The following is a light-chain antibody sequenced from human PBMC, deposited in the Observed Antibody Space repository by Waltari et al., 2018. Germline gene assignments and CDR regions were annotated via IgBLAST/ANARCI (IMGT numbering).Light chain of an antibody. V-gene: IGKV3-15*01. CDR2: GAS. J-gene: IGKJ3*01. CDR1: QSISSQ. Sequence: EIVMTQSPATLSVSPGERATLSCRASQSISSQLAWYQPKPGQAPRLLIYGASTRATGSPARFSGSGSGTEFTLTISSLQSEDFAVYFCQQYHESPPITFGPGTKVDIK. CDR3: QQYHESPPIT.